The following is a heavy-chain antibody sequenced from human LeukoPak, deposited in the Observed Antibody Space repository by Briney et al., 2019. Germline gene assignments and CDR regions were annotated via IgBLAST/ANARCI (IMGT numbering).Heavy chain of an antibody. D-gene: IGHD2-15*01. Sequence: GGSLRLSCGASGFIFRNYAMSWVRQAPGEGLEWVSGISDNGGGRYYADSVKGRFTISRDNSKNMLYLQMNSLRAEDTAVYYCAKRDPVVGYYWGQGTLVTVSS. CDR1: GFIFRNYA. V-gene: IGHV3-23*01. J-gene: IGHJ4*01. CDR2: ISDNGGGR. CDR3: AKRDPVVGYY.